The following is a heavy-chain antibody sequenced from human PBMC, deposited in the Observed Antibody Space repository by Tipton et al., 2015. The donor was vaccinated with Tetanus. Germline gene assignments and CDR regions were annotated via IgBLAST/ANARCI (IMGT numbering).Heavy chain of an antibody. Sequence: TLSLTCTVSGGSISSGDYYWSWIRQPPGEGLEWIGYIYYSGSTYYNPSLKSRVTTSVDTSKNQFSLKLSSVTAADTAVYYCARGGSYHTPPGYWGQGTLVTVSS. CDR2: IYYSGST. V-gene: IGHV4-30-4*01. CDR3: ARGGSYHTPPGY. J-gene: IGHJ4*02. CDR1: GGSISSGDYY. D-gene: IGHD1-26*01.